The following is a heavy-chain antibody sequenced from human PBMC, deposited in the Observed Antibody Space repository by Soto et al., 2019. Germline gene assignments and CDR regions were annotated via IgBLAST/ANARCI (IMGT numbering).Heavy chain of an antibody. J-gene: IGHJ6*02. CDR2: ISAYDGNT. CDR1: GYSFTNYA. V-gene: IGHV1-18*04. CDR3: ASRGTYHQGRVGAWMGTNYDCFGMEE. D-gene: IGHD2-21*01. Sequence: ASVKFSFKASGYSFTNYAITWVRPAPGQVLDWMGWISAYDGNTNYAQKVQGRVTLTTDTSTSTPYMELRSLRSDDTAVYYCASRGTYHQGRVGAWMGTNYDCFGMEEWGRGTTVNVSS.